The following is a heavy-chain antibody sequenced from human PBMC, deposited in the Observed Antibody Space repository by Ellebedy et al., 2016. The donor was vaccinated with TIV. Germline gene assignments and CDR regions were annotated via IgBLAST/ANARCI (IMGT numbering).Heavy chain of an antibody. CDR3: ARALEPWYGSFDI. CDR2: IKQDGSEK. J-gene: IGHJ3*02. V-gene: IGHV3-7*04. D-gene: IGHD6-13*01. CDR1: GFTFSSYW. Sequence: GESLKISXAASGFTFSSYWMSWVRQAPGKGLEWVANIKQDGSEKYYVDSVKGRFTISRDNAKNSLYLQMNSLRAEDTAVYYCARALEPWYGSFDIWGQGTMVTVSS.